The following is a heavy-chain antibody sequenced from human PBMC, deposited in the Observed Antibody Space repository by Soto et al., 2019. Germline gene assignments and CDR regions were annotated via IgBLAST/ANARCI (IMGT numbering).Heavy chain of an antibody. D-gene: IGHD4-4*01. V-gene: IGHV4-4*02. J-gene: IGHJ4*02. Sequence: QVQLQESGPGLVNPSGTLSLTCAVSGDSISSSNWWRWVRQPPGKGLEWIGEIYHRGSTNYNPSLKSRVTISVDKSNNNFSLTLTSVTAADTAMYYCARGLYTFATFDYWGQGTLVSVSS. CDR1: GDSISSSNW. CDR3: ARGLYTFATFDY. CDR2: IYHRGST.